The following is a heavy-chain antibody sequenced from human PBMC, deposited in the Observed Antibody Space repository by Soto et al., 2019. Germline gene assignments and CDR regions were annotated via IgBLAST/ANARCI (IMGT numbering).Heavy chain of an antibody. J-gene: IGHJ4*02. V-gene: IGHV1-69*12. CDR3: ASGIQLWLRRINNGYSG. Sequence: QVQLVQSGAEVKKPESSVKVSCKAPGGTFSTYAISWVRQAPGQGLEWMGGIIPMFGTANYAQRFQDRVTINADESTNTVYMELLSLRSEDTAVYFCASGIQLWLRRINNGYSGWGQGTLVTVSS. CDR2: IIPMFGTA. D-gene: IGHD5-18*01. CDR1: GGTFSTYA.